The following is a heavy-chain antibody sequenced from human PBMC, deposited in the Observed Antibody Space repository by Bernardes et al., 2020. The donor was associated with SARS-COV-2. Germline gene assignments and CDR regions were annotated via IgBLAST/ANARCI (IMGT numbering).Heavy chain of an antibody. CDR2: IYYSGST. D-gene: IGHD3-3*01. CDR1: GGSVSSGSYY. J-gene: IGHJ6*02. Sequence: WETLSLTCTVSGGSVSSGSYYWSWIRQPPGKGLEWIGYIYYSGSTNYNPSLKSRVTISVDTSKNQFSLKLSSVTAADTAVYYCAREGVGVTIFGVVRYGMDVWGQGTTVTVSS. CDR3: AREGVGVTIFGVVRYGMDV. V-gene: IGHV4-61*01.